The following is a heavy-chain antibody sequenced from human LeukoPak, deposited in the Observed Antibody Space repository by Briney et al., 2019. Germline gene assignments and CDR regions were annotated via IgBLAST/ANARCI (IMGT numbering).Heavy chain of an antibody. CDR2: IKQDGSEK. CDR1: GFTFSKAW. Sequence: GGSLRLSCAASGFTFSKAWMSWVRQAPGKGLEWVANIKQDGSEKYYVDSVKGRFTISRDNAKNSLYLQMNSLRAEDTAVYYCAKSLYCSGGSCYWVEMDVWGKGTTVAISS. CDR3: AKSLYCSGGSCYWVEMDV. V-gene: IGHV3-7*01. J-gene: IGHJ6*04. D-gene: IGHD2-15*01.